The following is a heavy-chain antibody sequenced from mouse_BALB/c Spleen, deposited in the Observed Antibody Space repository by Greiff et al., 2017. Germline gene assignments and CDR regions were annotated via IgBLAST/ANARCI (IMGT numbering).Heavy chain of an antibody. D-gene: IGHD6-1*01. CDR2: IDPSDSYT. Sequence: VQLQQPGAELVKPGASVKMSCKASGYTFTSYWMHWVKQRPGQGLEWIGVIDPSDSYTSYNQKFKGKATLTVDTSSSTAYMQLSSLTSEDSAVYYCTRSLYGPDYWGQGTTLTVSS. CDR3: TRSLYGPDY. CDR1: GYTFTSYW. V-gene: IGHV1S127*01. J-gene: IGHJ2*01.